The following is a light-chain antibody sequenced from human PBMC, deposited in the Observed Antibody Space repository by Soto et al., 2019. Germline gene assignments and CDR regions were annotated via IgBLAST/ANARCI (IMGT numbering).Light chain of an antibody. V-gene: IGLV3-1*01. CDR2: RGN. CDR1: KLGNTF. Sequence: SYELTQPPSVSVSPGQTARITCSGDKLGNTFPCWYQVKPGQSPVLVIYRGNNRPSGIPERFSGSSSGNTATLTISGTQAMDEADYYCQAWDSSIHYVFGTGTKLTVL. J-gene: IGLJ1*01. CDR3: QAWDSSIHYV.